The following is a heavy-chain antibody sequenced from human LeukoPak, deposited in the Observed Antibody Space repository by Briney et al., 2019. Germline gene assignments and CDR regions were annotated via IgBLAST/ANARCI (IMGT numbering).Heavy chain of an antibody. V-gene: IGHV1-2*02. CDR2: INPNSGGT. CDR1: GYTFTGYY. CDR3: ARAYGTSWYYFEF. Sequence: ASVKVSCKASGYTFTGYYMHWVRQAPGQGLEWMGWINPNSGGTNYAQKFQGRVTMTRDTSFRTAYMELIRLRSDDPAVYYFARAYGTSWYYFEFGGEGTLVSVSS. D-gene: IGHD6-13*01. J-gene: IGHJ4*02.